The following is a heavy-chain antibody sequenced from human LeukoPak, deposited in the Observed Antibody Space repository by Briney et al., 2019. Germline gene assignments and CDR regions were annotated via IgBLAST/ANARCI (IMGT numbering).Heavy chain of an antibody. CDR3: ARSLPDYFDY. Sequence: AGGSLRLSCAASGFTFDDYAMHWVRPAPGKGLEWVSLISGDGGTTYSADSVKGRFTISRDNSKNSLYLQMNSLRTEDTALYYCARSLPDYFDYWGQGTLVTVSS. V-gene: IGHV3-43*02. J-gene: IGHJ4*02. CDR1: GFTFDDYA. CDR2: ISGDGGTT.